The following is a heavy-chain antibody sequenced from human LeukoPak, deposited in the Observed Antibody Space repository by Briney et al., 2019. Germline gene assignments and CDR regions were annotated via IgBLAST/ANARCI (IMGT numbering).Heavy chain of an antibody. J-gene: IGHJ4*02. CDR3: AVDRYQLLYVFDY. Sequence: ASVKASCKASGYTFTSYDINWVRQATGQGLEWMGWMNPNSGNTGYAQKFQGRVTMTRNTSISTAYMELSSLRSEDTAVYYCAVDRYQLLYVFDYWGQGTLVTVSS. D-gene: IGHD2-2*02. CDR2: MNPNSGNT. CDR1: GYTFTSYD. V-gene: IGHV1-8*01.